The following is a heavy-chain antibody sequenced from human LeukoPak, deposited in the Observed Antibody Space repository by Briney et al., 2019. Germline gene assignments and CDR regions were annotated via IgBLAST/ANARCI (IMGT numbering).Heavy chain of an antibody. CDR1: GSSISSYY. CDR3: ARDGGYCSSTNCYDY. V-gene: IGHV4-59*01. CDR2: IYYSGST. D-gene: IGHD2-2*03. J-gene: IGHJ4*02. Sequence: SETLSLTCTVSGSSISSYYWSWIRQPPGKGLEWIGYIYYSGSTNYNPSLKSRVTISVDTSKNQFSLKLRSVTAADTAVYYCARDGGYCSSTNCYDYWGPGTLVTVSS.